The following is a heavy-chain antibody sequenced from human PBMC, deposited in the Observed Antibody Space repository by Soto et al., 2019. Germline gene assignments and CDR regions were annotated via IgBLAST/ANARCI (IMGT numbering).Heavy chain of an antibody. CDR1: GFTFSNYA. CDR3: AKGWMATVTYSDY. V-gene: IGHV3-23*01. J-gene: IGHJ4*02. D-gene: IGHD4-17*01. Sequence: EMQLLESGGGLVQPGGSLRLSCAASGFTFSNYAMSWVRQAPGKGLEWVSAITGSGGSTFYADSVKGRFTISRDNSENNLLLQMNSLRVEDTAMYYCAKGWMATVTYSDYWGQGTLVTVSS. CDR2: ITGSGGST.